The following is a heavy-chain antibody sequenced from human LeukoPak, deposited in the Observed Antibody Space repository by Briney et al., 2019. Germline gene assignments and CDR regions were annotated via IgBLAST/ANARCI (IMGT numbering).Heavy chain of an antibody. J-gene: IGHJ3*02. CDR1: GGSISSYY. V-gene: IGHV4-59*01. Sequence: PSETLSLTCTASGGSISSYYWSWIRQPPGKGLEWIGYIYYSGSTNYNPSLKSRVTISVDTSKNQFSLKLSSVTAADTAVYYCARGIAYYDSSGFVAFDIWGQGTMVTVSS. D-gene: IGHD3-22*01. CDR3: ARGIAYYDSSGFVAFDI. CDR2: IYYSGST.